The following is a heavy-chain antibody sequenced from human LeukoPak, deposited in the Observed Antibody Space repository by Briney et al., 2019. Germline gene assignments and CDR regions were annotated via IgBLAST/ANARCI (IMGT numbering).Heavy chain of an antibody. CDR2: IYYSGST. CDR1: GGSISSGGYY. Sequence: SETLSLTCTVSGGSISSGGYYWSWIRQHPGKGLEWIGYIYYSGSTYYNPSLKSRVTISVDTSKNQFSLKLSSVTAADTAVYYCARGPGLYYYESSGSLDYWGQGTLVTVSS. D-gene: IGHD3-22*01. J-gene: IGHJ4*02. CDR3: ARGPGLYYYESSGSLDY. V-gene: IGHV4-31*03.